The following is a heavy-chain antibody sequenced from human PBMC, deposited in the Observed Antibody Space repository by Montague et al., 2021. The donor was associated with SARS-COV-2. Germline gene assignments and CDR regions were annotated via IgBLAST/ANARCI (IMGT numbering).Heavy chain of an antibody. D-gene: IGHD3-22*01. CDR1: GFSLSTSGMC. CDR3: ARRRSYDSSGPEEGFDI. CDR2: IDWDDDK. Sequence: PPLVTPTQTLTLTCTFSGFSLSTSGMCVSWIRQPPGKALEWLALIDWDDDKYYSTSLKTRITISTDTSKNQMVLTMTNMNPVDTATYYCARRRSYDSSGPEEGFDIWGQGTMVTVSS. J-gene: IGHJ3*02. V-gene: IGHV2-70*01.